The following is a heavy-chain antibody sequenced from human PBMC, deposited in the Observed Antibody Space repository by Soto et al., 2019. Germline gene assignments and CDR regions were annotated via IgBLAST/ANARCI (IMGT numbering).Heavy chain of an antibody. CDR2: IYYSGST. D-gene: IGHD3-9*01. CDR3: ARALTADY. V-gene: IGHV4-59*01. J-gene: IGHJ4*02. CDR1: GGSISSYY. Sequence: QVQLQESGPGLVKPSETLSLTCTVSGGSISSYYWSWIRQPPGKGLEWIGYIYYSGSTNYNPSLXSXVIXTVDTSKNQFSLKLSSVTAADTAVYYCARALTADYWGQGTLVTVS.